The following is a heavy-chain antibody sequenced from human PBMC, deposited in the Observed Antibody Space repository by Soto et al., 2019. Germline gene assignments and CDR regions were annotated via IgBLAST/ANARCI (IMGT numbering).Heavy chain of an antibody. CDR3: ARKMTTVTTSFDY. J-gene: IGHJ4*02. CDR2: IYSGGST. D-gene: IGHD4-17*01. V-gene: IGHV3-53*01. CDR1: GFSVSSNY. Sequence: LRLSCAASGFSVSSNYMSWVRQAPGKGLEWVSVIYSGGSTYYADSVKGRFTISRDNSKNTLYLQMYSLRAEDTAVYYCARKMTTVTTSFDYWGQGTLVTV.